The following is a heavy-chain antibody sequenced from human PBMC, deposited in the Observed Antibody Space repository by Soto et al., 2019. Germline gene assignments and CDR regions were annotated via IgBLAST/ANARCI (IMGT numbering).Heavy chain of an antibody. D-gene: IGHD4-17*01. J-gene: IGHJ1*01. V-gene: IGHV1-18*04. Sequence: QVQLVQSGPDLKRPGASMKVSCKASGHTFTSYGISWVRQAPGQGLEWMAWISPLKGRTQYSQKAQGRVTLSTDTSSTTAYMEMTTLRVDDTAVYYCAMDYGDRPEYFKHWGQGTLVTVS. CDR3: AMDYGDRPEYFKH. CDR1: GHTFTSYG. CDR2: ISPLKGRT.